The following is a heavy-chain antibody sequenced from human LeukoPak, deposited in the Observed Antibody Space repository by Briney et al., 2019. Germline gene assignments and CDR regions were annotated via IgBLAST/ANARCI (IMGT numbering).Heavy chain of an antibody. V-gene: IGHV3-33*01. CDR3: ARYCSGGCYSGLDY. Sequence: PGGSLRLSCAASGFTFSSFGMHWVRQAPGRGLEWVALILYDDKYYADSVKGRFTISRDNSKSTLYLQMDSLRAEDTAVYYCARYCSGGCYSGLDYWGQGTLVTVPS. CDR2: ILYDDK. D-gene: IGHD2-15*01. J-gene: IGHJ4*02. CDR1: GFTFSSFG.